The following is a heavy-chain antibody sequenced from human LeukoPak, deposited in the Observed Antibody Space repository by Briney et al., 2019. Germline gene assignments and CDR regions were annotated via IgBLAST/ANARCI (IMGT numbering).Heavy chain of an antibody. CDR1: GFTFDDYA. Sequence: GGSLRLSCAASGFTFDDYAMHWVRQAPGKGLEWVSGISWNSGSIGYADSVKGRFTISRDNAKNSLYLQMNSLRAEDTAVYYCAREDYDILTGQTNYFDYWGQGTLVTVSS. D-gene: IGHD3-9*01. CDR3: AREDYDILTGQTNYFDY. J-gene: IGHJ4*02. V-gene: IGHV3-9*01. CDR2: ISWNSGSI.